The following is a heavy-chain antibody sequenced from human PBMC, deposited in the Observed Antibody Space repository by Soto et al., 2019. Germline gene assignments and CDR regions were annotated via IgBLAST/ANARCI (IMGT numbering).Heavy chain of an antibody. CDR1: GGSIRSYY. J-gene: IGHJ4*02. V-gene: IGHV4-59*01. CDR2: IYYSGTT. Sequence: QVQLQESGPGLVKPSETLSLTCTVSGGSIRSYYWSWIRQSPGKGLEWIGYIYYSGTTNYNPSLKSRVTISVDTPNNQVSLKLSSVTAADTAVYYFARAIDFDFWGPGTLVTVSS. CDR3: ARAIDFDF.